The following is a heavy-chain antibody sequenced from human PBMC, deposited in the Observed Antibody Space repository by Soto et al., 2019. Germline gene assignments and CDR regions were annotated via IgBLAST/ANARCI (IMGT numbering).Heavy chain of an antibody. CDR2: IYHSGST. V-gene: IGHV4-30-2*01. CDR3: ASRFVDSATGYFDR. D-gene: IGHD5-12*01. J-gene: IGHJ4*02. Sequence: WTXIRQPPGKALEWIGYIYHSGSTYYNPSLRSRVTLSVDRSKNQFSLNMKSMTAAXTAVXYCASRFVDSATGYFDRWGQGTLVTVSS.